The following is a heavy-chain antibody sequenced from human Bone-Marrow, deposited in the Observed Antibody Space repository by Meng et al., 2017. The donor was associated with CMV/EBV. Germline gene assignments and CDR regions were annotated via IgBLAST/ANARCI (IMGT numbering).Heavy chain of an antibody. J-gene: IGHJ4*02. V-gene: IGHV1-18*01. D-gene: IGHD3-10*01. CDR1: GYTFTSYG. Sequence: ASVKVSCKASGYTFTSYGISWVRQAPGQGLEWMGWISAYNGNTNYAQKLQGRVTMTTDTSTSTAYMELRSLRSDDTAVYYCARLSPDSAPYYYGSGSYSSLDYWGQGTLVTVPQ. CDR3: ARLSPDSAPYYYGSGSYSSLDY. CDR2: ISAYNGNT.